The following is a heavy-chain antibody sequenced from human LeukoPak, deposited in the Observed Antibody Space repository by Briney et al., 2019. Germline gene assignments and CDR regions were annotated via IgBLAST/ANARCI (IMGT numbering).Heavy chain of an antibody. D-gene: IGHD6-19*01. CDR3: ARIGGIAVAGTPYYYYYMDV. Sequence: ASVKVSCKASGYTFTSYGISWVRQAPGQGLEWMGWISAHNGNTNYAQKLQGRVTMTTDTSTSTAYMELRSLRSDDTAVYYCARIGGIAVAGTPYYYYYMDVWGKGTTVTVSS. CDR1: GYTFTSYG. V-gene: IGHV1-18*01. CDR2: ISAHNGNT. J-gene: IGHJ6*03.